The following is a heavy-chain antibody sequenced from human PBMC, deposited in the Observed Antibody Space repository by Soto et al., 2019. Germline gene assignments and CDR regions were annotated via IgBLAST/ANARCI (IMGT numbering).Heavy chain of an antibody. CDR1: AFTFRTYA. Sequence: GGSLRRSCAASAFTFRTYAMSWVRQAPGKGLEWVSAISGSGGSTYYADSVKGRFTISRDNSKNTLYLQMNSLRSEDTAVYYCARGYYYGSGSYFGYYYYGMDVWGQGTTVTVSS. CDR3: ARGYYYGSGSYFGYYYYGMDV. CDR2: ISGSGGST. V-gene: IGHV3-23*01. J-gene: IGHJ6*02. D-gene: IGHD3-10*01.